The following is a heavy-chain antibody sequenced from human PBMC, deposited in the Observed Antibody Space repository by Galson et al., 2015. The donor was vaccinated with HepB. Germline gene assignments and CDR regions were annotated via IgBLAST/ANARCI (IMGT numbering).Heavy chain of an antibody. D-gene: IGHD4-23*01. V-gene: IGHV1-18*01. Sequence: SVKVSCKASGYTFSQYGMNWVRQAPGQRLEWMGWISAYNGNTNYAQKLQGRVTMTTDTSTSTAYMELRSLRSDDTAVYYCARTTVVTKEIDYWGQGTLVTVSS. CDR1: GYTFSQYG. CDR3: ARTTVVTKEIDY. CDR2: ISAYNGNT. J-gene: IGHJ4*02.